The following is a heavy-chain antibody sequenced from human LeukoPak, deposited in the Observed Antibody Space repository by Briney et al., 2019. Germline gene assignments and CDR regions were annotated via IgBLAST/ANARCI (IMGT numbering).Heavy chain of an antibody. D-gene: IGHD3-22*01. CDR2: IWYDGSNK. Sequence: GGSLRLSCAASGFTFSSYGMHWVRQAPGKGLEWVAVIWYDGSNKYYADSVKGRFTISRDNSKNTLYLQMNSLRAEDTAVYYCARGPNYYYDSSGFYFDYWGQGTLVTVSS. CDR3: ARGPNYYYDSSGFYFDY. J-gene: IGHJ4*02. CDR1: GFTFSSYG. V-gene: IGHV3-33*01.